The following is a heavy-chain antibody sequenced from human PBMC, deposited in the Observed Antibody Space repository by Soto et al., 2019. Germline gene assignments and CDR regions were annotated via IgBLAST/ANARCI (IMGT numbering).Heavy chain of an antibody. CDR2: IYYSGST. D-gene: IGHD5-18*01. Sequence: TLSLTCTVSGGSISSSSYYWGWIRQPPGKGLEWIGSIYYSGSTYYNPSLKSRVTISVDTSKDQFSLKLSSVTAADTAVYYCACIFSGGYGYGFYYYGMDVWGQGTTVTVSS. CDR1: GGSISSSSYY. CDR3: ACIFSGGYGYGFYYYGMDV. V-gene: IGHV4-39*01. J-gene: IGHJ6*02.